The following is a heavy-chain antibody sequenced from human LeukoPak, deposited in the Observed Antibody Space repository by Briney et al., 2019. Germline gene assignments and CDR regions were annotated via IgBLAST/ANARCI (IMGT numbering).Heavy chain of an antibody. V-gene: IGHV3-7*01. CDR2: IKQDGSEK. J-gene: IGHJ4*02. CDR3: ARVGVVVVPAATVFDY. D-gene: IGHD2-2*01. Sequence: GRSLRLSCAASAFTFRSYWMSWVRQAPGKGLEWVANIKQDGSEKYYVDSVKGRFTISRDNANNSLYLQMNNLRAEDTAVYYCARVGVVVVPAATVFDYWGQGTRVTVSS. CDR1: AFTFRSYW.